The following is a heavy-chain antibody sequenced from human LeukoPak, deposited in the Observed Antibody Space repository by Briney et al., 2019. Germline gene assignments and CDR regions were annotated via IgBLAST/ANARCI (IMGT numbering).Heavy chain of an antibody. CDR2: ISSSSSYI. Sequence: GGSLRLSCAASGFTFNTYAMHWVRQAPGKGLEWVSSISSSSSYIYYADSVKGRFTISRDNAKNSLYLQMNSLRAEDTAVYYCARDLGIAVAYDAFDIWGQGTMVTVSS. CDR3: ARDLGIAVAYDAFDI. V-gene: IGHV3-21*01. J-gene: IGHJ3*02. D-gene: IGHD6-19*01. CDR1: GFTFNTYA.